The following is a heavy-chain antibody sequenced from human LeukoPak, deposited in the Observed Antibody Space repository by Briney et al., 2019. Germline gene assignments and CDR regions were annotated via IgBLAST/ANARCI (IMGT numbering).Heavy chain of an antibody. CDR3: ARELRLRYFDWLPPGSLHAFDI. CDR1: GGSISSSNW. D-gene: IGHD3-9*01. Sequence: PSETLSLTCAVSGGSISSSNWWSWVRQPPGKGLEWIGEIYHSGSTNYNPSLKSRVTISVDKSKNQFSLKLSSVTAADTAVYYCARELRLRYFDWLPPGSLHAFDIWGQGTMVTVSS. J-gene: IGHJ3*02. V-gene: IGHV4-4*02. CDR2: IYHSGST.